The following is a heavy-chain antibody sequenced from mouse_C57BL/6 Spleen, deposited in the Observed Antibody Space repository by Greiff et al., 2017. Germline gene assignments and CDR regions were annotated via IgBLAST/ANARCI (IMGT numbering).Heavy chain of an antibody. CDR1: GYAFTNYL. CDR2: INPGSGGT. J-gene: IGHJ2*01. D-gene: IGHD1-1*01. Sequence: QVQLQQSGAELVRPGTSVKVSCKASGYAFTNYLIEWVKQRPGQGLEWIGVINPGSGGTNYKEKFKGKATLTADKSSSTAYMQLSSLTSEDSAVYFCARGGVVAHYFDYWGQGTTLTVSS. CDR3: ARGGVVAHYFDY. V-gene: IGHV1-54*01.